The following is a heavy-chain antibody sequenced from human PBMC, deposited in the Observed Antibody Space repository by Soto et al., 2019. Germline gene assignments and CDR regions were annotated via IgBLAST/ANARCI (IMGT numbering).Heavy chain of an antibody. V-gene: IGHV1-46*01. J-gene: IGHJ4*02. CDR1: GYTFSNYY. CDR3: ARSQEVVVVPAAPIDY. Sequence: ASVKVSCKTPGYTFSNYYINWVRQAPGQGLQWMGRINPSGGSTIYAQKFQGRVTMTRVTSTSTVYMDLSSLTSEDTAVYFCARSQEVVVVPAAPIDYWGQGTLVTVSS. CDR2: INPSGGST. D-gene: IGHD2-2*01.